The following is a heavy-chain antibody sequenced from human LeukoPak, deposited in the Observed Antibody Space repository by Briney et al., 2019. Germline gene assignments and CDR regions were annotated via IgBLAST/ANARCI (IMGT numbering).Heavy chain of an antibody. CDR1: GFTFSSYA. V-gene: IGHV3-23*01. J-gene: IGHJ4*02. D-gene: IGHD1-26*01. CDR2: ISGGGGST. Sequence: GGSLRLSCAASGFTFSSYAMSWVRQAPGKGLEWVSTISGGGGSTYYADSVKGRFTISRDNSKNTLYLQVNSLKAEDTAVYYCAKGGKWDVTPFDYWGQGTLVTVSS. CDR3: AKGGKWDVTPFDY.